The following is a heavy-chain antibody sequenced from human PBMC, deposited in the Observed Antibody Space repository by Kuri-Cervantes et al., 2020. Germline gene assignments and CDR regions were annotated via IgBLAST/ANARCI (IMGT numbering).Heavy chain of an antibody. CDR1: GYTLTELS. CDR2: FDPEDGET. V-gene: IGHV1-24*01. CDR3: ATVVYSYGTGDAFDI. D-gene: IGHD5-18*01. Sequence: ASVKVSCKVSGYTLTELSMHWVRQAPGKGLEWMGGFDPEDGETIYAQKFQGRVTMTEDTSTDTAYMELSSLRSEDTAVYYCATVVYSYGTGDAFDIWGQGTMVTVSS. J-gene: IGHJ3*02.